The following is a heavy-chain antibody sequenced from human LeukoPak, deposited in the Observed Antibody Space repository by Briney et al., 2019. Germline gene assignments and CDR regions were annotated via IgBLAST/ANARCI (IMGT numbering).Heavy chain of an antibody. D-gene: IGHD3-16*01. CDR2: INSDGTTT. J-gene: IGHJ5*02. CDR3: ARLYYDYVWGSHGNWFDP. Sequence: GGSLRLSCAASGFTFSDYWMHWVRQAPGRGPVWVSRINSDGTTTTYADSVKGRFTISRDNAKNTLYLQMNSLRAEDTAVYYCARLYYDYVWGSHGNWFDPWGQGTLVTVSS. CDR1: GFTFSDYW. V-gene: IGHV3-74*01.